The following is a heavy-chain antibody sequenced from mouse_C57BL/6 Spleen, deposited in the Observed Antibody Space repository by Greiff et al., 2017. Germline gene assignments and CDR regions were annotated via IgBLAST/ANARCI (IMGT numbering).Heavy chain of an antibody. CDR1: GYTFTSYW. CDR2: IYPGSGST. CDR3: ARTPDYYAMDY. Sequence: QVQLQQPGAELVKPGASVKMSCKASGYTFTSYWITWVKQRPGQGLEWIGDIYPGSGSTNYNEKLQSKATLTVDTSSSTAYMQLSSLTSEDSAVYYCARTPDYYAMDYWGQGTSVTVSS. J-gene: IGHJ4*01. V-gene: IGHV1-55*01.